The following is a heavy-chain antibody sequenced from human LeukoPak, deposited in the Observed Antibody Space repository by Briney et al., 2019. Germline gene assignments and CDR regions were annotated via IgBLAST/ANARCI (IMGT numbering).Heavy chain of an antibody. V-gene: IGHV1-2*02. CDR1: GYTFTGYY. D-gene: IGHD3-10*01. J-gene: IGHJ6*02. CDR2: INPNSGGT. Sequence: ASVKVSCKASGYTFTGYYMHWVRQAPGQGLEWMGWINPNSGGTNYAQKFRGRVTMTRDTSISTAYMELSRLRSDDTAVYYCARDSIMWFGELSTYYGMDVWGQGTTVTVSS. CDR3: ARDSIMWFGELSTYYGMDV.